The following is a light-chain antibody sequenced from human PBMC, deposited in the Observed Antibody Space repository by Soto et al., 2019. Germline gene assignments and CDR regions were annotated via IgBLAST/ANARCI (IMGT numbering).Light chain of an antibody. J-gene: IGKJ4*01. CDR3: QQFVSSPLT. Sequence: EIVLTQSPGTLSLSPGERATLSCRASQSVTKNFLAWYQQRPGQSPRLLIYGASNRAAGIPDRFSGSGSGTDFSLTISRLEPEDFAVYYCQQFVSSPLTFGGGTKVEIK. V-gene: IGKV3-20*01. CDR1: QSVTKNF. CDR2: GAS.